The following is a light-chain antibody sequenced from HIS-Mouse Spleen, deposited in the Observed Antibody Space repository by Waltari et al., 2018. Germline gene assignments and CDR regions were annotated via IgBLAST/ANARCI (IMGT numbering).Light chain of an antibody. J-gene: IGLJ2*01. CDR1: SSDVGGYNY. CDR2: DVS. Sequence: ITISCTGTSSDVGGYNYVSWYQQHPGEAPKLMIYDVSNRPSGVSNRFSGSKSGNTASLTISGLQAEDEADYYCSSYTSSSFNVVFGGGTKLTVL. V-gene: IGLV2-14*03. CDR3: SSYTSSSFNVV.